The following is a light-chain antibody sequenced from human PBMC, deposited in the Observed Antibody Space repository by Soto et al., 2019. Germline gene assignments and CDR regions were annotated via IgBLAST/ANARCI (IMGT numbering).Light chain of an antibody. Sequence: QSALTQPASVSGSPGQSITISCTGTSSDVGSYNLVSWYQQHPGKAPKLMIYEGSKRPSGVSNRFSGSNSGNTASLTISGLQAEDEADYYCCSYAGSSTFHVVFGGGTQLTVL. CDR1: SSDVGSYNL. CDR2: EGS. J-gene: IGLJ2*01. V-gene: IGLV2-23*03. CDR3: CSYAGSSTFHVV.